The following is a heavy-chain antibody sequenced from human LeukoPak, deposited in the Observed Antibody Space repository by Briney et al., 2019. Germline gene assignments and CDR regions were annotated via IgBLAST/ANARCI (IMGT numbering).Heavy chain of an antibody. J-gene: IGHJ6*03. CDR3: ANNRNGRDSYYYYMDV. V-gene: IGHV3-21*01. CDR2: ISSSSSYI. D-gene: IGHD1-14*01. Sequence: GGSLRLSCAASGFTFSIYGMHWVRQAPGKGLEWVSSISSSSSYIYYADSVKGRFTISRDNAKNSLYLQMNSLRAEDTAVYYCANNRNGRDSYYYYMDVWGKGTTVTVSS. CDR1: GFTFSIYG.